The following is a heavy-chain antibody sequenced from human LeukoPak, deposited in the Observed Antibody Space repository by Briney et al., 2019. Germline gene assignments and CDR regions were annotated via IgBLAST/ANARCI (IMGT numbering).Heavy chain of an antibody. D-gene: IGHD3-3*01. CDR2: INHSGST. V-gene: IGHV4-34*01. CDR3: ARGYNDFWSGYYGGFIWFDP. J-gene: IGHJ5*02. CDR1: GGSFSGYY. Sequence: SETLSLTCAVYGGSFSGYYWSWIRQPPGKGLEWIGEINHSGSTNYNPSLKSRVTISVDTSKNQFSLKLSSVTAADTAVYSCARGYNDFWSGYYGGFIWFDPWGQGTLVTVSS.